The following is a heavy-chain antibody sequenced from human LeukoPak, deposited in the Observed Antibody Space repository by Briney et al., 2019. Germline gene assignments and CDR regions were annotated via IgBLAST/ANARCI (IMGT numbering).Heavy chain of an antibody. V-gene: IGHV3-21*06. J-gene: IGHJ4*02. CDR1: GFIFKNYY. CDR3: ATETNGRHYDY. Sequence: GGSLRLSCAASGFIFKNYYMHWVRQTPGKGLEWVASIGPTGFDRYHADSIKGRFTISRDNANNFLYLQMDSLRAEDTAVYYCATETNGRHYDYWGQGTLLTVSS. D-gene: IGHD1-14*01. CDR2: IGPTGFDR.